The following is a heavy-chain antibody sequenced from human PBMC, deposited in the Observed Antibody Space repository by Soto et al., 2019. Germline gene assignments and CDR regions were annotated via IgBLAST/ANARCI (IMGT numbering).Heavy chain of an antibody. Sequence: QVQLVQSGAEVKKPGSSVKVSCKASGGTFSSYAISWVRQAPGQGLEWMGGIIPIFGTANYAQKFQGRVTMTADESTSTAYMELSSLRSEDTAVYYCAREGYRPGPYYYYGMDVWGQGTTVTVSS. V-gene: IGHV1-69*01. CDR2: IIPIFGTA. CDR1: GGTFSSYA. CDR3: AREGYRPGPYYYYGMDV. J-gene: IGHJ6*02. D-gene: IGHD2-15*01.